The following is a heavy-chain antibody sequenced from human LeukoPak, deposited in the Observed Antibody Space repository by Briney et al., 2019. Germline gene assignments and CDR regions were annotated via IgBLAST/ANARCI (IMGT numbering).Heavy chain of an antibody. V-gene: IGHV5-10-1*01. CDR1: GYSFTSYW. Sequence: KPGESLRISCKGSGYSFTSYWISWVPQMPGKGLEWMGRIDPSDSYTNYSPSFQGHVTISADKSISTAYLQWSSLKASDTAMYYCARHQGKWAVALDYWGQGTLVTVSS. CDR2: IDPSDSYT. J-gene: IGHJ4*02. D-gene: IGHD6-19*01. CDR3: ARHQGKWAVALDY.